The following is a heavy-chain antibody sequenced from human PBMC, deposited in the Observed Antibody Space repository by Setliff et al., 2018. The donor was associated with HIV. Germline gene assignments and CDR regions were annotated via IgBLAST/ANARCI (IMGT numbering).Heavy chain of an antibody. J-gene: IGHJ4*02. CDR2: LSPSGTT. CDR3: ASFFVTTVTNQDY. Sequence: SETLSLTCTVYGGSLSNYYTNWIRQPPGKGLEWIGELSPSGTTWSNPSLQSRVTISLDTSNNQFSLKLTSVTAADTAMYYCASFFVTTVTNQDYWGQGTPVTVSS. V-gene: IGHV4-34*01. D-gene: IGHD4-17*01. CDR1: GGSLSNYY.